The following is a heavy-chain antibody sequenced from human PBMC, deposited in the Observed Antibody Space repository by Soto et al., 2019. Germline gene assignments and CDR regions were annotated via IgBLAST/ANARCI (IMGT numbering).Heavy chain of an antibody. CDR1: GGTISSYY. CDR3: ARDPGSGSYYGWFDP. Sequence: SETLSLTCTVAGGTISSYYLSWIRQPPGKGLEWIGYIYYSGSTKYNPSLKSRVTISVDTSKNQFSLKLSSVTAADTAVYYCARDPGSGSYYGWFDPWGQGTLVTVSS. D-gene: IGHD3-10*01. J-gene: IGHJ5*02. V-gene: IGHV4-59*01. CDR2: IYYSGST.